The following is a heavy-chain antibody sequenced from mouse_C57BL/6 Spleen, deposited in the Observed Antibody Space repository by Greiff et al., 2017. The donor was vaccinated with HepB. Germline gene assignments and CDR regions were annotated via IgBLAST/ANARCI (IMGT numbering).Heavy chain of an antibody. V-gene: IGHV1-82*01. Sequence: QVQLQQSGPELVKPGASVKISCKASGYAFSSSWMNWVKQRPGKGLEWIGRIYPGDGDTNYNGKFKGKATLTADKSSSTAYMQLSSLTSEDSAVYFCAIYYGYPFAYWGQGTLVTVSA. CDR3: AIYYGYPFAY. CDR1: GYAFSSSW. D-gene: IGHD2-2*01. CDR2: IYPGDGDT. J-gene: IGHJ3*01.